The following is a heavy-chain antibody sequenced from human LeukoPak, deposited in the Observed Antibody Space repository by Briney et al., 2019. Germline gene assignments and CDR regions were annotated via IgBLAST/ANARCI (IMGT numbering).Heavy chain of an antibody. CDR3: ARHWLGDCSSTSCPNFDY. V-gene: IGHV4-39*01. J-gene: IGHJ4*02. D-gene: IGHD2-2*01. Sequence: SETLSLTCTVSDGSISSSSYYWGWIRQPPGKGLEWIGSIYYSGSTYYNPSLKSRVTIFVDTSKNQFSLKLSSVTAADTAVYYCARHWLGDCSSTSCPNFDYWGQGTLVTVSS. CDR2: IYYSGST. CDR1: DGSISSSSYY.